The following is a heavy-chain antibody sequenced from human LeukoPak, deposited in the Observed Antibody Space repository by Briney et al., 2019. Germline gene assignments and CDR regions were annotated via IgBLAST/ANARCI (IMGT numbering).Heavy chain of an antibody. D-gene: IGHD6-19*01. CDR1: GGSISSSSYY. CDR2: IYYSGST. CDR3: ARLTGIAVAQK. V-gene: IGHV4-39*01. J-gene: IGHJ4*02. Sequence: SETLSLTCTVSGGSISSSSYYWGWIRQPPGKGLEWIGSIYYSGSTYYNPSLKSRVTISVDTSKNRFSLKLSSVTAADTAVYYCARLTGIAVAQKWGQGTLVTVSS.